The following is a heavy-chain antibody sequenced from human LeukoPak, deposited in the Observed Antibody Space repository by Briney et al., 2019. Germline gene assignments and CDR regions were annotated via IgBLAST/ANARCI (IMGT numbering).Heavy chain of an antibody. Sequence: PGGSLRLSCAASGFTFSSYDMHWVRQAPGKGLEGVAVISYDGSNKYYADSVKGRFTISRDNSKNTLYLQMNSLRAEDTAVYYCARHSTYGDSTFQHWGQGTLVTVSS. J-gene: IGHJ1*01. V-gene: IGHV3-30*03. CDR2: ISYDGSNK. D-gene: IGHD4-17*01. CDR1: GFTFSSYD. CDR3: ARHSTYGDSTFQH.